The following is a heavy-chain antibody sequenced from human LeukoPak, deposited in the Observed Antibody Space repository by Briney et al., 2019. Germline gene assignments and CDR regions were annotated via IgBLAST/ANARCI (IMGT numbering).Heavy chain of an antibody. CDR2: IIPILGIA. J-gene: IGHJ4*02. V-gene: IGHV1-69*02. CDR1: GGTFSSYT. CDR3: ASHTYYDFWSGPFDY. D-gene: IGHD3-3*01. Sequence: SVKVSCKASGGTFSSYTISWVRQAPGQGLEWMGRIIPILGIANYAQKFQGRVTITADKSTSTAYMGLSSLRSEDTAVYYCASHTYYDFWSGPFDYWGQGTLVTVSS.